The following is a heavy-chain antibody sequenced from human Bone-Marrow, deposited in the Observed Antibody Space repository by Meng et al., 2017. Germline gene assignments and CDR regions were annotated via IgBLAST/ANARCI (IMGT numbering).Heavy chain of an antibody. CDR3: AKDELVRGVIIWGDYYYYYGMDV. Sequence: GGSLRLSCVASGFAFSSYWMHWVRQAPGKGLVWVSRIKNDGSITTYADSVRGRFTISRDNAKNTVYLKMNSLRAEDTAVYYCAKDELVRGVIIWGDYYYYYGMDVWGQGTTVTVSS. CDR1: GFAFSSYW. J-gene: IGHJ6*02. CDR2: IKNDGSIT. V-gene: IGHV3-74*01. D-gene: IGHD3-10*01.